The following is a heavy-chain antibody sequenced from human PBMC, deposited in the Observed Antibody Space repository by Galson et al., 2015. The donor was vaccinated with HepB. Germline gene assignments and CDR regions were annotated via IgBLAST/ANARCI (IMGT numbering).Heavy chain of an antibody. CDR1: GGSFSGYY. D-gene: IGHD3-22*01. J-gene: IGHJ3*02. CDR2: INHSGST. Sequence: SETLSLTCAVYGGSFSGYYWSWIRQPPGKGLEWIGEINHSGSTNYNPSLKSRVTISVDTSKNQFSLKLSSVTAADTAVYYCARGGNYYYDSSGYYYVVLDAFDIWGQGTMVTVSS. CDR3: ARGGNYYYDSSGYYYVVLDAFDI. V-gene: IGHV4-34*01.